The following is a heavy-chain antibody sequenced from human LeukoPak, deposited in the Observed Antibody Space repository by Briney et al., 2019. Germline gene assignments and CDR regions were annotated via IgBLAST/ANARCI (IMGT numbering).Heavy chain of an antibody. CDR2: IYYSGST. V-gene: IGHV4-39*01. CDR3: ARHCGIGMAQLYFDY. D-gene: IGHD1-26*01. CDR1: GGSISSSSYY. Sequence: KPSETLSLTCTVSGGSISSSSYYWGWIRQPPGKGLEWIGSIYYSGSTYYNPSHKSRVTISVDTSKNQFSLSLSSVTAADTAVYHCARHCGIGMAQLYFDYWGQGTLVTVSS. J-gene: IGHJ4*02.